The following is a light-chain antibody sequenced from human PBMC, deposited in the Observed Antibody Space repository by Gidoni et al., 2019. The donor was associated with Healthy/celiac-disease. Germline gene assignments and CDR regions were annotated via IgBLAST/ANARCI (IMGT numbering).Light chain of an antibody. V-gene: IGKV3-15*01. CDR3: QQYNNWPQT. Sequence: EIVMTQSTATLSVSPGERATLSCRASQSVSSNLAWYQQKPGQAPRLLIYGASTRATGIPARFSGSGSGTEFTLTLSSLQSEDFAVYYCQQYNNWPQTFGQGTKVEIK. CDR1: QSVSSN. CDR2: GAS. J-gene: IGKJ1*01.